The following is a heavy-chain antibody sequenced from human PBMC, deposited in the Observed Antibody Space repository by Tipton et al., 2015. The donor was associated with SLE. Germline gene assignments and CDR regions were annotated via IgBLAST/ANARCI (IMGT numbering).Heavy chain of an antibody. CDR1: GFSVSGNY. CDR2: YTGDST. Sequence: GSLRLSCAASGFSVSGNYMTWVRQAPGKGLEWVSVYTGDSTYYADSVKDRFTISRDNSNNTLYLQMNSLRVEDTALYYCSRGRLGTHWGQGTLVTVSS. J-gene: IGHJ4*02. CDR3: SRGRLGTH. V-gene: IGHV3-66*01. D-gene: IGHD1-14*01.